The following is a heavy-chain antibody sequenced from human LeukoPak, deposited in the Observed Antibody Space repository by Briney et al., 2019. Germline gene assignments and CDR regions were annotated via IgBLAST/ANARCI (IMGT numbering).Heavy chain of an antibody. J-gene: IGHJ3*02. Sequence: PSETLSLTCTVSGGSISSYYWIWIRQPPGKGLEWIGYIYYSGSTNYNPSLKSRVTISVDTSKNQFSLKLSSVTAADTAVYYCARPSGDLDAFDIWGQGTMVTVSS. CDR1: GGSISSYY. CDR2: IYYSGST. V-gene: IGHV4-59*08. D-gene: IGHD7-27*01. CDR3: ARPSGDLDAFDI.